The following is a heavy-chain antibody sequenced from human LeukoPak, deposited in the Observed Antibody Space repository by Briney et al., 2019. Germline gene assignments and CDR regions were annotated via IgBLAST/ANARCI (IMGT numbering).Heavy chain of an antibody. CDR1: GGSISSSSYY. D-gene: IGHD6-19*01. Sequence: SETLSLTCTVSGGSISSSSYYWGWIRQPPGKGLEWIGEINHSGSTNYNPSLKSRVTISVDTSKNQFSLKLSSVTAADTAVYYCARPAGYSSGWYLRRYYFDYWGQGTLVTVSS. V-gene: IGHV4-39*07. J-gene: IGHJ4*02. CDR2: INHSGST. CDR3: ARPAGYSSGWYLRRYYFDY.